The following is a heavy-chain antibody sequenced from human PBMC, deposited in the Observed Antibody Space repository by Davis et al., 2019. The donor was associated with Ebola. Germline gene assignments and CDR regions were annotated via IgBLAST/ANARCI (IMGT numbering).Heavy chain of an antibody. CDR3: TTAVVLVPAAHMRGYSYGYLDWFDP. Sequence: GESLKISCAASGFTFSNAWMSWVRQAPGKGLEWVGRIKSKTDGGTTDYAAPVKGRFTISRDDSKNTLYLQMNSLKTEDTAVYYCTTAVVLVPAAHMRGYSYGYLDWFDPWGQGTLVTVSS. J-gene: IGHJ5*02. V-gene: IGHV3-15*01. D-gene: IGHD5-18*01. CDR1: GFTFSNAW. CDR2: IKSKTDGGTT.